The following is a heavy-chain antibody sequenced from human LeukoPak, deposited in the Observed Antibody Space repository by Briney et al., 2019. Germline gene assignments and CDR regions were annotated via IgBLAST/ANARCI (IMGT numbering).Heavy chain of an antibody. CDR3: ARHNPFDY. Sequence: PSETLSLTCAVYGGSFSGYYWSWIRQPPGKGLEWIGEINHSGSTNYNPSLKSRVTISVDTSKNQFSLKLSSVTAADTAVYYCARHNPFDYWGQGTLVTVSS. CDR1: GGSFSGYY. V-gene: IGHV4-34*01. J-gene: IGHJ4*02. CDR2: INHSGST.